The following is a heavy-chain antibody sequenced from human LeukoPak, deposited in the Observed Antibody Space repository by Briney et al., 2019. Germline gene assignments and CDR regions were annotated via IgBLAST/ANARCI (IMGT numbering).Heavy chain of an antibody. J-gene: IGHJ4*02. Sequence: SETLSLTCAVYGVSFSGYYWSWIRQPPGKGLEWIGEINHSGSTNYNPSLKSRVTISVDTSKNQFSLKLSSVTAADTAVYYCARRKRWLQYDYWGQGTLVTVSS. CDR2: INHSGST. V-gene: IGHV4-34*01. CDR1: GVSFSGYY. D-gene: IGHD5-24*01. CDR3: ARRKRWLQYDY.